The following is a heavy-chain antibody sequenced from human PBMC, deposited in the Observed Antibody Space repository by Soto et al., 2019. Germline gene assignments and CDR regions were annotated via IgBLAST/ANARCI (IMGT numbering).Heavy chain of an antibody. CDR3: ARESEDLTSNFDY. CDR2: ISSTTNYI. V-gene: IGHV3-21*06. J-gene: IGHJ4*02. Sequence: LRLSCAASGFTFTRYSMNWVRQAPGKGLEWVSSISSTTNYIYYGDSMKGRFTISRDNAKNSLYLEMNSLRAEDTAVYYCARESEDLTSNFDYWGQGTLVTSPQ. CDR1: GFTFTRYS.